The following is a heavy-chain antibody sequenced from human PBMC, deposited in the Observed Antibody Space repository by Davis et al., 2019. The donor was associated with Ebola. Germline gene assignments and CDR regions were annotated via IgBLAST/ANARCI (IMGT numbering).Heavy chain of an antibody. CDR1: GYSFTSYW. CDR3: TSTDYSNYRPFDY. D-gene: IGHD4-11*01. J-gene: IGHJ4*02. V-gene: IGHV3-73*01. CDR2: IRSKANSYAT. Sequence: GESLKISCKGSGYSFTSYWIGWVRQMPGKGLEWVGRIRSKANSYATAYAASVKGRFTISRDDSKNTAYLQMNSLKTEDTAVYYCTSTDYSNYRPFDYWGQGTLVTVSS.